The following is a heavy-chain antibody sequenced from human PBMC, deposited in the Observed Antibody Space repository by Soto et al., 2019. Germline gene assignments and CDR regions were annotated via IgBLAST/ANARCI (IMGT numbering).Heavy chain of an antibody. D-gene: IGHD1-26*01. CDR3: ARVLDSGSYYYYYYYGTDV. CDR1: GYTFTSYD. CDR2: MNPNSGNT. J-gene: IGHJ6*02. Sequence: ASVKVSCKASGYTFTSYDINWVRQATGQGLEWMGWMNPNSGNTGYAQKFQGRVTMTRNTSISTAYMKLSSLRSEDTAVYYCARVLDSGSYYYYYYYGTDVWGQGTTVTVSS. V-gene: IGHV1-8*01.